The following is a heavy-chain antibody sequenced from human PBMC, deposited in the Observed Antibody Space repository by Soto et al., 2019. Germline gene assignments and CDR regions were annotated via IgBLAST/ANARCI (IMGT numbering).Heavy chain of an antibody. CDR3: ASDLNGAAGWGY. V-gene: IGHV1-18*01. Sequence: QVQLVQSGAEVRKPGASVKVSCKSSGYTFINHGIFWVRQAPGQGLEWMAWIYPYNGNTNYAQKFLGRVTLTTDTSTSTAYMDLKSLTSDDTAIYYCASDLNGAAGWGYWGQGTLVIVSS. CDR2: IYPYNGNT. D-gene: IGHD6-13*01. J-gene: IGHJ4*02. CDR1: GYTFINHG.